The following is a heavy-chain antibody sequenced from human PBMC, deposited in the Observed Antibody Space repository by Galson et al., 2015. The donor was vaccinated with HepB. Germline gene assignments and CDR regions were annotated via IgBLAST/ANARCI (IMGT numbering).Heavy chain of an antibody. Sequence: SLRLSCAASGFTFRSYGMHWVRQAPGKGLEWVAVISHDGGNKYYADSVKGRFSISRDNSKNTLYLQMNTLRAEDTAVYYCAKDPGGTTFYGMDVWGQGTTVTVSS. V-gene: IGHV3-30*18. J-gene: IGHJ6*02. CDR3: AKDPGGTTFYGMDV. CDR1: GFTFRSYG. CDR2: ISHDGGNK. D-gene: IGHD1-7*01.